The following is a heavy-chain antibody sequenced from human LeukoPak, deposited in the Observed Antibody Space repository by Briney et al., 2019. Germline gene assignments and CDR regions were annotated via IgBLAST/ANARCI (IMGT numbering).Heavy chain of an antibody. V-gene: IGHV3-30*04. J-gene: IGHJ6*02. Sequence: GRSLRLSCAASGFTFSSYAMHWVRQAPGKGLEWVAVISYDGSNKYYADSVKGRFTISRDNSKNTLYLQMNSLRAEDTAVYYCAREHSSSWLRGYYYGMDVWGQGTTVTVSS. D-gene: IGHD6-13*01. CDR1: GFTFSSYA. CDR3: AREHSSSWLRGYYYGMDV. CDR2: ISYDGSNK.